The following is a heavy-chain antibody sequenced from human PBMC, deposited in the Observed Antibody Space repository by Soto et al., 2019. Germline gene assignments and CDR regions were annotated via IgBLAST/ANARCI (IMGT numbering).Heavy chain of an antibody. CDR2: INIGGDNT. J-gene: IGHJ3*02. CDR1: GYNFNKYA. D-gene: IGHD3-22*01. CDR3: ARRAYYFDGTGSHVFDI. Sequence: EVQLLESGGGLRQPGGSLRLSCVGSGYNFNKYAVSWVRQAPGKGLEWVSAINIGGDNTFYTDSVKGRFTISRDNSKNMLYLEMNSLTAEDTAVYYCARRAYYFDGTGSHVFDIWGQGTRVTVSS. V-gene: IGHV3-23*01.